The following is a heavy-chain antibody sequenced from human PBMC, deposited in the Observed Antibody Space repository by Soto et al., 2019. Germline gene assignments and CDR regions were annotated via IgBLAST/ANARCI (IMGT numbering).Heavy chain of an antibody. Sequence: SETLSLTCTVSGGSISSYYWNWIRQSPSRGLEWLGRTYYRSKWYNDYAVSVKSRITINPDTSKNQFSLQLNSVTPDDTAVYYCARTTYDVVVYWGQGTLVTVSS. CDR3: ARTTYDVVVY. D-gene: IGHD3-3*01. CDR1: GGSISSYY. V-gene: IGHV6-1*01. J-gene: IGHJ4*02. CDR2: TYYRSKWYN.